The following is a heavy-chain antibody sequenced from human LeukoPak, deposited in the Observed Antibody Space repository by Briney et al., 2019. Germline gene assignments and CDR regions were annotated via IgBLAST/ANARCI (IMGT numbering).Heavy chain of an antibody. V-gene: IGHV4-34*01. J-gene: IGHJ5*02. CDR3: TRDRTPRGGWFDP. D-gene: IGHD1-14*01. CDR2: FDQSGST. CDR1: GGSFNNYY. Sequence: SVTLSLTCAVYGGSFNNYYWNWVRQPPGKGLEWIGEFDQSGSTKYNPSLKSRVTISPGTSDNQLSLRLTSVTAADTAVYYCTRDRTPRGGWFDPWGQGTQVSVST.